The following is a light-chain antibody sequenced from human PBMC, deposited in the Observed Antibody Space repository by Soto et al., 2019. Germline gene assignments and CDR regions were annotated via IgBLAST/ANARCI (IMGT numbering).Light chain of an antibody. J-gene: IGKJ3*01. CDR1: QGINNY. V-gene: IGKV1-27*01. CDR2: AAS. CDR3: QQYNSAPFT. Sequence: DIQMTQSPSSLSASVGDRVTITCRASQGINNYLAWYQQKPGQVPKLLIYAASTLRSGVPPRFSGSGSGTAFIPTISSLQPEDVAAYYCQQYNSAPFTFGPGTKVDIK.